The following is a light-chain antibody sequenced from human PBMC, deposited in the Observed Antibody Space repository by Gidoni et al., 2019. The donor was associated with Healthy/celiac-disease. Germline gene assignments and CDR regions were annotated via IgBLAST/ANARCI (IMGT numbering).Light chain of an antibody. CDR3: QQYNSFMYT. J-gene: IGKJ2*01. Sequence: DIQMTHSPSTLSASVGDRVTITCRASQSISSWLAWYQQKPGKAPKLLIYDASSLESGVPSRFSGSGSGTEFTLTISSLQPDDFATYYCQQYNSFMYTCGQGTKLEIK. CDR2: DAS. V-gene: IGKV1-5*01. CDR1: QSISSW.